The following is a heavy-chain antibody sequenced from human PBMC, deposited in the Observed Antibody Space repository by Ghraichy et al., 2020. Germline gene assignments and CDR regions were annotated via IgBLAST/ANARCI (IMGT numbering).Heavy chain of an antibody. D-gene: IGHD3-3*01. J-gene: IGHJ6*02. CDR2: INHSGST. CDR1: GGSFSGYY. CDR3: ARGPPEPGVVISYYYYYYGMDV. Sequence: SETLSLTCAVYGGSFSGYYWSWIRQPPGKGLEWIGEINHSGSTNYNPSLKSRVTISVDTSKNQFSLKLSSVTAADTAVYYCARGPPEPGVVISYYYYYYGMDVWGQGTTVTVSS. V-gene: IGHV4-34*01.